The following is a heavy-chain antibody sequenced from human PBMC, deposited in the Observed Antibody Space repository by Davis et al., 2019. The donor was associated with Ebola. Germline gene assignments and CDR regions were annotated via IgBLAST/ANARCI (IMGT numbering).Heavy chain of an antibody. Sequence: PGGSLRLSCAASGFTFTSYWMSWVRQAPGKGLEWVANINQEGSQKSYVDSVKGRFTISRDNARNSFYLQMNSLRVEDTAVYYCATPLFPGGVVVTPGYWGQGTLVTVSS. V-gene: IGHV3-7*01. CDR2: INQEGSQK. D-gene: IGHD2-21*02. CDR3: ATPLFPGGVVVTPGY. CDR1: GFTFTSYW. J-gene: IGHJ4*02.